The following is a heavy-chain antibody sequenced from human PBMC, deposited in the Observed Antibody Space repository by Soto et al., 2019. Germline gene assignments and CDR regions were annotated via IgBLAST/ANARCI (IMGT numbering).Heavy chain of an antibody. CDR2: IFYTGST. J-gene: IGHJ6*02. D-gene: IGHD2-15*01. CDR1: GGSVNSNSYY. Sequence: PSETLSLTCTVSGGSVNSNSYYFVWIRQPPGKGLEWIGSIFYTGSTYYSPSLKGRLIISVDTSKNQFSLKLSSVTAADTAVYYCARHLTYCSAGSCYSDFPYYGMDVWGQGTTVT. CDR3: ARHLTYCSAGSCYSDFPYYGMDV. V-gene: IGHV4-39*01.